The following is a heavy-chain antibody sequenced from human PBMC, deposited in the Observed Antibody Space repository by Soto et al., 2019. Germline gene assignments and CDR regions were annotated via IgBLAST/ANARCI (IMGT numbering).Heavy chain of an antibody. CDR3: AGPGSGYYSYGFRRFDY. V-gene: IGHV1-18*01. CDR2: ISAYNGNT. D-gene: IGHD3-22*01. CDR1: GYTFTNFG. J-gene: IGHJ4*02. Sequence: GASVKVSCKASGYTFTNFGISWVRQAPGQGLEWMGWISAYNGNTNYAQKFQGRVTMTTDTSTSTAYMEVRSLRFADTAVYYCAGPGSGYYSYGFRRFDYWGQGTLVTVSS.